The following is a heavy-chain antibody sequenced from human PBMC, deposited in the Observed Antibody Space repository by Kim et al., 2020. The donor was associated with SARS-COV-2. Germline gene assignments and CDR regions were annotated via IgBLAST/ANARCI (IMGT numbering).Heavy chain of an antibody. J-gene: IGHJ1*01. D-gene: IGHD2-21*02. CDR1: GFTFSQYG. CDR3: AKEDKWGLLGSALQ. Sequence: GGSLRLSCAASGFTFSQYGMHWVRQAPGKGLEWVAVISYDETQIYYGESVKGRFTISRDNSKNTLYLQMNSLRTDDTAVYFCAKEDKWGLLGSALQWGQGSLVSVSS. CDR2: ISYDETQI. V-gene: IGHV3-30*18.